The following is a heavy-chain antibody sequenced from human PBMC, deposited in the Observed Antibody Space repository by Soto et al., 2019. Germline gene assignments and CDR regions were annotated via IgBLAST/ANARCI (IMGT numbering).Heavy chain of an antibody. D-gene: IGHD6-6*01. Sequence: PGGSLRLSCAASGFTFSSYAMSWVRQAPGKGLEWVSAISGSGGSTYYADSVKGRFTISRDNSKNTLYLQMNSLRAEDTAVYYCANADYKGGSIAARRGFDYWGQGTLVTVSS. V-gene: IGHV3-23*01. J-gene: IGHJ4*02. CDR1: GFTFSSYA. CDR3: ANADYKGGSIAARRGFDY. CDR2: ISGSGGST.